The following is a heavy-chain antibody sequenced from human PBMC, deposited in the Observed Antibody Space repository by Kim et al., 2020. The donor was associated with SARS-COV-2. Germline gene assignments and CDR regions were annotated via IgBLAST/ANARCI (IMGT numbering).Heavy chain of an antibody. CDR1: GFTFSNAW. D-gene: IGHD5-12*01. Sequence: GGSLRLSCAASGFTFSNAWMSWVRQAPGKGLEWVGRIKSKTDGGTTDYAAPVKGRFTISRDDSKNTLYLQMNSLKTEDTAVYYCTTELGYSGYVNYWGQGTLVTVSS. CDR3: TTELGYSGYVNY. J-gene: IGHJ4*02. V-gene: IGHV3-15*01. CDR2: IKSKTDGGTT.